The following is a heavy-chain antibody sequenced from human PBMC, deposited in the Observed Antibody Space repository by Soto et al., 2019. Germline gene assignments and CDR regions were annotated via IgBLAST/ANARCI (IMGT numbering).Heavy chain of an antibody. CDR2: INPNSGGT. J-gene: IGHJ1*01. CDR3: ARGIPSSWYDLRAEYSQH. V-gene: IGHV1-2*04. D-gene: IGHD6-13*01. CDR1: GYTFTGYY. Sequence: QVQLVQSGAEVKKPGASVKVSCKASGYTFTGYYMHWVRQAPGQGLEWMGWINPNSGGTNYAQKFQGWVTMTRETSISTAYMELSRLRSDDTAVYYCARGIPSSWYDLRAEYSQHWGQGTLVTVSS.